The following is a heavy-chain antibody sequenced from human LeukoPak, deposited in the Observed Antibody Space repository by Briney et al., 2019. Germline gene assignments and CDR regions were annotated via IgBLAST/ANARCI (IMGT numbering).Heavy chain of an antibody. CDR3: ARDSLHEYGDYYDY. CDR1: GFAFSNAW. Sequence: PGGSLRLSCAASGFAFSNAWMSWVRQAPGKGLEWVSYIGSSSSTIYYADSVKGRFTISRDNAKNSLYLQMNSLRDEDTAVYYCARDSLHEYGDYYDYWGQGTLVTVSS. CDR2: IGSSSSTI. D-gene: IGHD4-17*01. J-gene: IGHJ4*02. V-gene: IGHV3-48*02.